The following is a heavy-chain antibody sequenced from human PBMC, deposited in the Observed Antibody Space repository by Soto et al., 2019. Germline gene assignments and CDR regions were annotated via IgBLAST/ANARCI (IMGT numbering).Heavy chain of an antibody. CDR2: FDPEDGET. V-gene: IGHV1-24*01. J-gene: IGHJ5*02. D-gene: IGHD3-10*01. Sequence: APLKGSFKVSGYTPTELSIPWVGPGPGKGLEWMGGFDPEDGETIYAQKSQGRVTMTEDTSTDTAYMELSSLRSEDTAVYYCATCPYGSGSYNWFDPWGQGTLVTVPS. CDR3: ATCPYGSGSYNWFDP. CDR1: GYTPTELS.